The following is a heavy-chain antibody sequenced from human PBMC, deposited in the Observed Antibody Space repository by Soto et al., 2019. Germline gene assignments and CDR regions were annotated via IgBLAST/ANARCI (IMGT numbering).Heavy chain of an antibody. V-gene: IGHV5-51*01. CDR2: IYPGDSDT. J-gene: IGHJ6*03. CDR3: ARQVAGYCSSTSCYTGYYYYYVDV. CDR1: GYSFTSYW. Sequence: GESLKISCKGSGYSFTSYWIGWVRQMPGKGLEWMGIIYPGDSDTRYSPSFQGQVAISADKSISTAYLQWSSLKASDTAMYYCARQVAGYCSSTSCYTGYYYYYVDVWGKGTAVTVSS. D-gene: IGHD2-2*02.